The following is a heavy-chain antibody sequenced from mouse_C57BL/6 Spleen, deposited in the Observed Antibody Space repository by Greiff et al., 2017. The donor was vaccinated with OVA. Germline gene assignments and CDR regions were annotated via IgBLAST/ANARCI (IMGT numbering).Heavy chain of an antibody. CDR2: ISDGGSYT. Sequence: EVKVVESGGGLVKPGGSLKLSCAASGFTFSSYAMSWVRQTPEKRLEWVATISDGGSYTYYPDNVKGRFTISRDNAKNNLYLQMSHLKSEDTAMYYCASMVTTGPYYFDYWGQGTTLTVSS. D-gene: IGHD2-2*01. CDR3: ASMVTTGPYYFDY. CDR1: GFTFSSYA. J-gene: IGHJ2*01. V-gene: IGHV5-4*03.